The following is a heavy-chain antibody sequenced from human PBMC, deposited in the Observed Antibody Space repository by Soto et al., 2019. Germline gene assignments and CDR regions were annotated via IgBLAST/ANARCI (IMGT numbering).Heavy chain of an antibody. D-gene: IGHD3-3*01. CDR1: GCTVSSNY. V-gene: IGHV3-66*01. J-gene: IGHJ6*03. Sequence: GGSLRLSCAASGCTVSSNYMSWVRQAPGKGLEWVSVIYSGGSTYYADSVKGRFTISRDNSKNTLYLQMNSLRAEDTAVYYCARILGLPVYYYYYMDVCGKGTTVTVSS. CDR3: ARILGLPVYYYYYMDV. CDR2: IYSGGST.